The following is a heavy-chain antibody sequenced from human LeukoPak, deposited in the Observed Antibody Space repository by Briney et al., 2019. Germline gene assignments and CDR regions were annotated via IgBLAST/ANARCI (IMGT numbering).Heavy chain of an antibody. CDR3: ARRREYCTSTSCSDVWFDP. Sequence: SETLSLNFAVYGGSFSDYYWGWISQPPGKGLGWIVGINHSGSTNYNPSLKSRVTISVDTSKNQFSLKLSSVTAADTAVYYCARRREYCTSTSCSDVWFDPWGQGTLVTVSS. CDR1: GGSFSDYY. CDR2: INHSGST. J-gene: IGHJ5*02. D-gene: IGHD2-2*01. V-gene: IGHV4-34*01.